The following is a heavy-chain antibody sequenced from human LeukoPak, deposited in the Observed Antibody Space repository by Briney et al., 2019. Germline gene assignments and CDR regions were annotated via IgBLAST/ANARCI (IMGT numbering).Heavy chain of an antibody. Sequence: PSETLSLTCAVYGGSFSGYYWSWIRQPPGKGLEWIGEINHSGSTNYNPSLKSRVAISVDTSKNQFSLKLSSVTAADTAVYYCARRGGAAAAGPYYFDYWGQGTLVTVSS. V-gene: IGHV4-34*01. D-gene: IGHD6-13*01. CDR2: INHSGST. CDR3: ARRGGAAAAGPYYFDY. CDR1: GGSFSGYY. J-gene: IGHJ4*02.